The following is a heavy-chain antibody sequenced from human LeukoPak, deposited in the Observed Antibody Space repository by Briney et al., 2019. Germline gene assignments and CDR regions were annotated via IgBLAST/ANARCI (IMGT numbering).Heavy chain of an antibody. Sequence: ASVKVSCKVSGYTLTELSMHRVRQAPGKGLEWMGGFDPEDGETIYAQKFQGRVTMTEDTSTDTAYMELSSLRSEDTAVYYCATSEWEVVGIAAAAPHSHYYYMDVWGKGTTVTVSS. CDR1: GYTLTELS. D-gene: IGHD6-13*01. J-gene: IGHJ6*03. CDR2: FDPEDGET. CDR3: ATSEWEVVGIAAAAPHSHYYYMDV. V-gene: IGHV1-24*01.